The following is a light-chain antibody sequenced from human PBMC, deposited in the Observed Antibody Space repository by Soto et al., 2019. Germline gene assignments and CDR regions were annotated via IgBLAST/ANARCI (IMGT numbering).Light chain of an antibody. J-gene: IGLJ7*01. CDR2: LNSDGSH. CDR3: QTWGTGIPV. V-gene: IGLV4-69*01. CDR1: SGHSSYG. Sequence: QSVLTQSPSASASLGASVKLTCTLSSGHSSYGIAWHQQQPEKGHRYLMKLNSDGSHSKGDGIPDRFSGSSSGAERYLTISSLQSEDEADYYCQTWGTGIPVFGGGTQLTVL.